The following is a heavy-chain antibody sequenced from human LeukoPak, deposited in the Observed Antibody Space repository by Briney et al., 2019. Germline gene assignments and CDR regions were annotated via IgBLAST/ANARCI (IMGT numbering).Heavy chain of an antibody. D-gene: IGHD3-22*01. CDR2: INSDGSST. CDR3: ARDPLTRNYYDSSGYLFDP. Sequence: GGSLRLSCAASGFTFSSYWMHWVRQAPGKGLVWVSRINSDGSSTSYADSVKGRFTISRDNAKNTLYLQMNSLRAEDTAVYYCARDPLTRNYYDSSGYLFDPWGQGTLVTVSS. CDR1: GFTFSSYW. V-gene: IGHV3-74*01. J-gene: IGHJ5*02.